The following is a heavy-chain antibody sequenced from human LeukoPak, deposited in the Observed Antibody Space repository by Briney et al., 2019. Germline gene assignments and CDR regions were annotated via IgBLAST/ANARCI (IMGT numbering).Heavy chain of an antibody. V-gene: IGHV4-39*02. D-gene: IGHD6-13*01. CDR1: GGSISSSNYY. CDR3: ARDPKYSSSWSFTYFDY. CDR2: IYYRGST. Sequence: SETLSLTCTVSGGSISSSNYYWGWIRQSPGKGLEWIGSIYYRGSTYYNPSLKSRVTISVDTSKNQFSLKLSSVTAADTAVYYCARDPKYSSSWSFTYFDYWGQGTLVTVSS. J-gene: IGHJ4*02.